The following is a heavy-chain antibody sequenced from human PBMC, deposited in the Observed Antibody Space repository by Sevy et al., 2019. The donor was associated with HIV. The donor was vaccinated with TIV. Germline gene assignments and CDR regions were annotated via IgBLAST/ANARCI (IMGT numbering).Heavy chain of an antibody. CDR1: GFTFGDYC. CDR2: LKSDVYGGTV. Sequence: GGSLRLSCTASGFTFGDYCMSWVRQAPGKGLEWVAFLKSDVYGGTVDHAASVRGRLVISRDDSKTIAYLQMNDLKTEDTVVYYCTRWKAAQSIFDYWGQGALVTVSS. CDR3: TRWKAAQSIFDY. D-gene: IGHD6-13*01. J-gene: IGHJ4*02. V-gene: IGHV3-49*04.